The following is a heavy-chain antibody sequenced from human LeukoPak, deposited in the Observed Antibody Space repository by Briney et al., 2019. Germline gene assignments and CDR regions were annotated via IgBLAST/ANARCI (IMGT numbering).Heavy chain of an antibody. CDR3: ARLFFVIDT. V-gene: IGHV4-39*01. Sequence: PSETLSLTCTVSGASISNSAYYWLWIRHPTGEGLECIVTVHYSGSTFYNPSLKSRVNISVDTSKNQFSLQLSSVTAADTAVYYCARLFFVIDTWGQGTLVTVSS. CDR1: GASISNSAYY. D-gene: IGHD3-3*01. J-gene: IGHJ5*02. CDR2: VHYSGST.